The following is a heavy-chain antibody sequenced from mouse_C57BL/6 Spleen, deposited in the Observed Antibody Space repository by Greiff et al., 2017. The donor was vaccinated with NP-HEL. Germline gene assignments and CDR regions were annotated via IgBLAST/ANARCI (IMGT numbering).Heavy chain of an antibody. Sequence: QVQLQQSGPELVKPGASVKISCKASGYAFSSSWMNWVKQRPGKGLEWIGRMYPGDGDTNYNGKFKGKATLTADKSSSTAYMQLSSLTSEDSAVYFWARGSGSYGYFDVWGTGTTVTFSS. CDR3: ARGSGSYGYFDV. CDR1: GYAFSSSW. J-gene: IGHJ1*03. D-gene: IGHD1-1*01. CDR2: MYPGDGDT. V-gene: IGHV1-82*01.